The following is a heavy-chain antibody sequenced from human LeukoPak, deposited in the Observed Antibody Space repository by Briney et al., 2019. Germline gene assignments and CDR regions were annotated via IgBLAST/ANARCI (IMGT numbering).Heavy chain of an antibody. CDR1: GGTFSSYA. J-gene: IGHJ6*02. Sequence: SVKVSCKASGGTFSSYAISWVRQAPGQGLEWVGRIIPILGIANYAQKFQGRVTITADKSTSTAYMELSSLRSEDTAVYYCARPPTYYYGSGSYYNVDYYYGMDVWGQGTTVTVSS. V-gene: IGHV1-69*04. CDR3: ARPPTYYYGSGSYYNVDYYYGMDV. D-gene: IGHD3-10*01. CDR2: IIPILGIA.